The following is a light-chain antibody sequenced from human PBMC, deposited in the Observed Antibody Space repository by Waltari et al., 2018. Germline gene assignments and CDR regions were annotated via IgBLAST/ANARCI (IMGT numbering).Light chain of an antibody. V-gene: IGLV1-44*01. CDR3: AAWDDSVNTVL. J-gene: IGLJ3*02. CDR1: SSNIGSNT. Sequence: QSLLTQSPSASGTPGQRVTISCSGSSSNIGSNTVHWYQKIPGKAPKLLFYRNHARPSGVPYRFAGSKSGTSASLAISGLQSEDEGDYYCAAWDDSVNTVLFGGGTKLTVL. CDR2: RNH.